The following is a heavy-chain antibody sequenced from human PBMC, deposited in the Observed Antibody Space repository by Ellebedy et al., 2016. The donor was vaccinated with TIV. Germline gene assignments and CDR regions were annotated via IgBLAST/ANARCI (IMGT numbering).Heavy chain of an antibody. CDR3: ARGGAYYHRYFDD. CDR1: GGTFNSHA. CDR2: ITGMFRTV. V-gene: IGHV1-69*13. Sequence: SVKVSCKASGGTFNSHAISWVRQAPGQGLEWMGGITGMFRTVNYAQKFQGRVTITADEFMTTAYMELSSPRSEDTAVYYCARGGAYYHRYFDDWGQGTLVTVSS. D-gene: IGHD3-10*01. J-gene: IGHJ4*02.